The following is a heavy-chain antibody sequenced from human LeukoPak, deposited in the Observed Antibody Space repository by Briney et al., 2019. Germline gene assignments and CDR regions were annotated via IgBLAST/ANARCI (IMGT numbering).Heavy chain of an antibody. CDR2: INPSGGST. V-gene: IGHV1-46*01. J-gene: IGHJ4*02. CDR1: GYTFTSYY. Sequence: ASVKVSCKASGYTFTSYYIHWVRQAPGQGLEWMGVINPSGGSTSYAQKFQGRVTMTRDTSTSTVYMEVSSLRSEDTAVYYCARLPSAARPELYFDYWGQGTLVTVSS. D-gene: IGHD6-6*01. CDR3: ARLPSAARPELYFDY.